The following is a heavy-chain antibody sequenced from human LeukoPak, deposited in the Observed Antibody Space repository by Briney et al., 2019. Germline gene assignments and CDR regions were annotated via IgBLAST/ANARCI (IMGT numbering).Heavy chain of an antibody. D-gene: IGHD3-10*01. CDR3: ARNLWFGESSDAFDM. Sequence: ASVKVSCKASGYTFTGYYMHWVRQAPGQGLEWMGWINPNSGGTNYAQKFQGRVTMTRDTSISTAYMDMSCLRSDDTAVYYCARNLWFGESSDAFDMWGQGTMVTVSS. CDR1: GYTFTGYY. CDR2: INPNSGGT. J-gene: IGHJ3*02. V-gene: IGHV1-2*02.